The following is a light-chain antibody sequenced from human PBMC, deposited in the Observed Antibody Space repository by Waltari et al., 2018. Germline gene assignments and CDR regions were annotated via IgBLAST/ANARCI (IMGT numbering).Light chain of an antibody. CDR3: QQYNNFPPT. Sequence: DIKLTQSPSSLSAPVGDRVTFSCRASQDIKNYLAWFQQKPGKAPKALIFAASRLQGGVPSKFIGTGSGTDFALTINGLQPEDVATYFCQQYNNFPPTFGGGTKVQI. CDR2: AAS. CDR1: QDIKNY. J-gene: IGKJ4*01. V-gene: IGKV1-16*02.